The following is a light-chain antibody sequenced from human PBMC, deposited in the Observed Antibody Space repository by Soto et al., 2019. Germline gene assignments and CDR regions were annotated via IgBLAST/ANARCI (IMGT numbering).Light chain of an antibody. J-gene: IGKJ5*01. CDR1: QDISSW. V-gene: IGKV1-12*01. CDR3: QQDNSLPIT. Sequence: EIQMTQSPSSVSASVGDRVTITCRASQDISSWLAWYQQKPGKAPKFLIYAASNLQRGVPSRFSGSGSGTDFTLTISSLQPEDFATYYCQQDNSLPITFGQGTRLEIK. CDR2: AAS.